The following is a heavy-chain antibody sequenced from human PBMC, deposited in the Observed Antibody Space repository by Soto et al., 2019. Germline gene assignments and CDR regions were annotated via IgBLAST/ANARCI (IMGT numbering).Heavy chain of an antibody. V-gene: IGHV3-9*01. CDR2: ISWNSGSI. CDR3: AKAQDSSSWYGVDAFDI. J-gene: IGHJ3*02. D-gene: IGHD6-13*01. CDR1: GFTFDDYA. Sequence: EVQLVESGGGLVQPGRSLRLSCAASGFTFDDYAMHWVRQAPGKGLEWVSGISWNSGSIGYAESVKGRFTISIDNAKNSLYLQMNSLRAEDTALYYFAKAQDSSSWYGVDAFDIWGQGTMVTVSS.